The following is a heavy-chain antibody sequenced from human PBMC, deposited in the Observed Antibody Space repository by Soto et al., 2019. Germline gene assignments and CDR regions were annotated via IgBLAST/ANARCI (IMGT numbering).Heavy chain of an antibody. V-gene: IGHV3-23*01. D-gene: IGHD3-10*01. J-gene: IGHJ4*02. CDR3: AKDPARFGETWPIDY. Sequence: GGSLRLSCAASGFTFSSYAMSWVRQAPGKGLEWVSAISGSGGSTYYADSVKGRFTISRDNSKNTLYLQMNSLRAEDTAVYYCAKDPARFGETWPIDYWGQGTLVTVSS. CDR1: GFTFSSYA. CDR2: ISGSGGST.